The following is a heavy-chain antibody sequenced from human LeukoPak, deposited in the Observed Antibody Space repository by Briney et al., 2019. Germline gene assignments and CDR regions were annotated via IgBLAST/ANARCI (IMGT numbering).Heavy chain of an antibody. D-gene: IGHD5-18*01. CDR2: INTNTGNT. J-gene: IGHJ6*03. Sequence: ASVKVSCKASGYTFTSYTMNWVRQAPGQGLEWMGWINTNTGNTTYAQGFTGRFVFSLDTSVSTAYLQISSLKAEDTAVYYCASSGVDTAMVNYYYYYYMDVWGKGTTVTVSS. CDR1: GYTFTSYT. CDR3: ASSGVDTAMVNYYYYYYMDV. V-gene: IGHV7-4-1*02.